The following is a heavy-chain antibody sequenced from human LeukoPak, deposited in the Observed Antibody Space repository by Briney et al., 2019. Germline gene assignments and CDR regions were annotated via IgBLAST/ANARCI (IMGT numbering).Heavy chain of an antibody. V-gene: IGHV3-21*01. Sequence: GGSLRLSCASSGFTFSSYSMNWVRQAPGKGLEWVSSISSSSSYIYYADSVKGRFTISRDNAKNSLYLQMNSLRAEDMAVYYCARGRLASTPTTTYDYWGQGTLVAVSS. CDR1: GFTFSSYS. CDR2: ISSSSSYI. J-gene: IGHJ4*02. CDR3: ARGRLASTPTTTYDY. D-gene: IGHD4-17*01.